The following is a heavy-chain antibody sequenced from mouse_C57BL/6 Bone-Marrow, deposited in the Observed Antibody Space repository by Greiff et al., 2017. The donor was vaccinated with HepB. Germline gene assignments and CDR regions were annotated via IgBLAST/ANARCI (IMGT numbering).Heavy chain of an antibody. CDR1: GYPFTSYG. V-gene: IGHV1-58*01. Sequence: EVQLPPSGAALVRPGSSVQLSCTTSGYPFTSYGINWVKQRPGQGLEWIGYIYIGNGYTEYNEKFKGKATLTSDTSSSTAYMQLSSLTSEDSAIYFCAREGGPYAMDYWGQGTSVTVSS. CDR2: IYIGNGYT. J-gene: IGHJ4*01. CDR3: AREGGPYAMDY.